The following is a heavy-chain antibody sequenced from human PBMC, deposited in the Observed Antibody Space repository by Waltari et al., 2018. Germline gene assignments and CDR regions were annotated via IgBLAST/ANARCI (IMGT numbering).Heavy chain of an antibody. D-gene: IGHD5-12*01. CDR1: GGSFSGYY. CDR3: ARVLAYSGWFPFQINWFDP. Sequence: QVQLQQWGAGLLKPSETLSLTCAVYGGSFSGYYWRWIRQPPGKGLEWIGEINQSGSTNYNPSLKSRVTISVDTSKNQCSLKLSSVTAADTAVYYCARVLAYSGWFPFQINWFDPWGQGTLVTVSS. CDR2: INQSGST. J-gene: IGHJ5*02. V-gene: IGHV4-34*01.